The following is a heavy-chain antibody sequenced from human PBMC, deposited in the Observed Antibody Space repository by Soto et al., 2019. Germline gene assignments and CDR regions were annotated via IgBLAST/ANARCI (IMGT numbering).Heavy chain of an antibody. D-gene: IGHD6-19*01. CDR2: INAGNGNT. V-gene: IGHV1-3*01. J-gene: IGHJ5*02. CDR3: ARDRGSSSGWYNWFDP. Sequence: GASVKVSCKASGYTFTSYAMHWVRQAPGQRLEWMGWINAGNGNTKYSQKFQGRVTITRDTSAGTAYMELSSLRSEDTAVYYCARDRGSSSGWYNWFDPWGQGTLVTVSS. CDR1: GYTFTSYA.